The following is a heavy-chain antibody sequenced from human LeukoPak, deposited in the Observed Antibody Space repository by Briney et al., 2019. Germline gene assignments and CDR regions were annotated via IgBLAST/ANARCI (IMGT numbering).Heavy chain of an antibody. V-gene: IGHV3-48*03. CDR1: GFTFSSYE. D-gene: IGHD3-9*01. Sequence: GGSLRLSCAASGFTFSSYEMNWVRQAPGKGLEWVSYISSSGSTIYYADSVKGRFTISRDNAKNSLYLQMNSLRAEDTAVYYCARVFPGYYHLDYWGQGTLVTVSS. CDR3: ARVFPGYYHLDY. J-gene: IGHJ4*02. CDR2: ISSSGSTI.